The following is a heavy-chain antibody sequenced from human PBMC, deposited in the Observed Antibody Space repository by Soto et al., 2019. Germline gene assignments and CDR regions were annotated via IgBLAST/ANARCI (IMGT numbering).Heavy chain of an antibody. CDR3: VRQVYDFWSGLYGPNYYYMDV. Sequence: SETLSLTCTVSGGSISSSSYYWGWIRQPPGKGLEWIGSIYYSGSTYYSPSLKSRVTISVDTSKNQFSLKLSSVTAAVTAVYYCVRQVYDFWSGLYGPNYYYMDVWGKGTTVTVSS. CDR1: GGSISSSSYY. CDR2: IYYSGST. V-gene: IGHV4-39*01. J-gene: IGHJ6*03. D-gene: IGHD3-3*01.